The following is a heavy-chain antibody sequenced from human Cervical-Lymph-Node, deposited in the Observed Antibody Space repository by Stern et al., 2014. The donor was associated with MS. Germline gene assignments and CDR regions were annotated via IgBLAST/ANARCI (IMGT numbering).Heavy chain of an antibody. D-gene: IGHD3-22*01. J-gene: IGHJ4*02. V-gene: IGHV3-9*01. CDR1: GFTFDDYA. Sequence: QLVESGGGLVQPGRSLRLSCAASGFTFDDYAMHWVRQAPGKGLEWVSGISWNSGSIGYADSVKGRFTISRDNAKNSLYLQMNSLRAEDTALYYCAKDDTYYYDSSGYCFDYWGQGTLVTVSS. CDR2: ISWNSGSI. CDR3: AKDDTYYYDSSGYCFDY.